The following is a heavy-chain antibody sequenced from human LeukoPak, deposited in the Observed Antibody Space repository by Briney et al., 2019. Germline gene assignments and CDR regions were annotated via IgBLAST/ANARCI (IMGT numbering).Heavy chain of an antibody. Sequence: ASVKVSCKTSGYTFSTYDINWLRQAAGQGLEWMGWMNPNSANTGFAQKFQGRAAITRDTSTATAYLELSSLTSEDTAVYYCARAIRYQLLSDYWGQGTVVTVSS. D-gene: IGHD2-2*01. J-gene: IGHJ4*02. CDR2: MNPNSANT. CDR1: GYTFSTYD. V-gene: IGHV1-8*03. CDR3: ARAIRYQLLSDY.